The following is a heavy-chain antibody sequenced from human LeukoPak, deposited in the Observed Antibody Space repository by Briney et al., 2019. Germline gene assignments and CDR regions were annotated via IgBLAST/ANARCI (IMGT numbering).Heavy chain of an antibody. CDR2: INPNTAGT. Sequence: ASVKASCKASGYTFTGYYFHWVRQAPGQGLEWMGWINPNTAGTNYAQKFLGGVTLTWDTSISTAYMELNRLTSDDTAVYYCATSAGDYRAGHYYYMGVWGKGTSVTVSS. CDR1: GYTFTGYY. V-gene: IGHV1-2*02. D-gene: IGHD4-11*01. CDR3: ATSAGDYRAGHYYYMGV. J-gene: IGHJ6*03.